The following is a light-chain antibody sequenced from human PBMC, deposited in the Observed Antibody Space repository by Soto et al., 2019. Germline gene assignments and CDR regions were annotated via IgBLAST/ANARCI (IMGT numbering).Light chain of an antibody. Sequence: DIQMTQSPSTLSASVGDRVTITCRASQSISSWLAWYQQKPGKAPKLLIYDASSLESGVPSRFSGSYSGTEFTLTITSLQPEDFATYYCQQSYSTRWTFGQGTKVDIK. V-gene: IGKV1-5*01. CDR3: QQSYSTRWT. J-gene: IGKJ1*01. CDR2: DAS. CDR1: QSISSW.